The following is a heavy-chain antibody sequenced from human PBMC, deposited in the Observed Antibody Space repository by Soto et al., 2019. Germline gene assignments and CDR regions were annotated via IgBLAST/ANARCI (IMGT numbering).Heavy chain of an antibody. CDR2: ISWDGGST. D-gene: IGHD3-22*01. V-gene: IGHV3-43*01. J-gene: IGHJ4*02. Sequence: GGSLRLSCAASGFTFDDYTMHWVRQAPGKGLEWVSLISWDGGSTYYADSVKGRFTISRDNSKNSLYLQMNSLRTEDTALYYCAKTSPTVTMTAPADWGQGTLVTVS. CDR1: GFTFDDYT. CDR3: AKTSPTVTMTAPAD.